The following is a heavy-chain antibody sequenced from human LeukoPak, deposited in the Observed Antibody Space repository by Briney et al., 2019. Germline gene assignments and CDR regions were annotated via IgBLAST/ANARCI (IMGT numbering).Heavy chain of an antibody. J-gene: IGHJ4*02. D-gene: IGHD6-19*01. CDR3: ATAYSSGPDTYYFDY. CDR2: MNPNSGNT. CDR1: GYTFTSYD. Sequence: GASVKVSCKASGYTFTSYDINWVRQATGQGLEWMGWMNPNSGNTGYAQKFQGRVTMTEDTSTDTAYMELSSLRSEDTAVYYCATAYSSGPDTYYFDYWGQGTLVTVSS. V-gene: IGHV1-8*01.